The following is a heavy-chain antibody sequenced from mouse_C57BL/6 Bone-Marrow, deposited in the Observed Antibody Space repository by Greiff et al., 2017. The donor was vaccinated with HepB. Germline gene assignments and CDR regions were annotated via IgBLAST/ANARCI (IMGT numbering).Heavy chain of an antibody. Sequence: VQLQQSGAELVRPGASVKLSCTASGFNIKDDYMHWVKQRPEQGLEWIGWIDPENGDTEYASKFQGKATIPADTSSNTAYLQLSSLTSEDTAVYYCTTGAGTRDFDYWGQGTTLTVSS. V-gene: IGHV14-4*01. CDR3: TTGAGTRDFDY. CDR2: IDPENGDT. CDR1: GFNIKDDY. D-gene: IGHD4-1*01. J-gene: IGHJ2*01.